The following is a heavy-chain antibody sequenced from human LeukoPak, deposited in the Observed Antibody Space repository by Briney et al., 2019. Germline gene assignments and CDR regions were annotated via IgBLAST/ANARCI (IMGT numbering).Heavy chain of an antibody. CDR1: GGSISSSNW. D-gene: IGHD2-21*02. CDR2: IYHSGST. Sequence: SETLSLTCAVSGGSISSSNWWSWVRQPPGKGLEWTGEIYHSGSTNYNPSLKSRVTISVDKSKNQFSLKLSSVTAADTAVYYCARTSFCGGDCLYYFDYWGQGTLVTVSS. CDR3: ARTSFCGGDCLYYFDY. J-gene: IGHJ4*02. V-gene: IGHV4-4*02.